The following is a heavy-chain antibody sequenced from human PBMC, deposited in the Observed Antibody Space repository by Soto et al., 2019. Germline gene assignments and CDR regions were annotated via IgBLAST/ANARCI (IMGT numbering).Heavy chain of an antibody. Sequence: SETLSLTCTVSGGSISSGDYYWSWIRQPPGKGLEWIGYIYYSGSTYYNPSLKRRVTISVDTSKNQFSLKLSSVTAADTAVSPCARDGDYFDYYSNYGMDVWGQGTTVTVSS. J-gene: IGHJ6*02. CDR3: ARDGDYFDYYSNYGMDV. V-gene: IGHV4-30-4*02. CDR2: IYYSGST. CDR1: GGSISSGDYY. D-gene: IGHD4-17*01.